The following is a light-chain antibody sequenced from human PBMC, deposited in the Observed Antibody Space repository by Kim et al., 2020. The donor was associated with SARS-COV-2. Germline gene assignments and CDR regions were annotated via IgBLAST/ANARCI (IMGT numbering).Light chain of an antibody. CDR3: QSFDSGLSGPV. J-gene: IGLJ3*02. V-gene: IGLV1-40*01. CDR1: SSNFGAGYD. CDR2: GNT. Sequence: GVTRACSGSSSNFGAGYDVHWYQQLPGTAPKLLIFGNTKRPSGVPDRISGSKSGTSASLAITGLQAEDEADYYCQSFDSGLSGPVFGGGTQLTVL.